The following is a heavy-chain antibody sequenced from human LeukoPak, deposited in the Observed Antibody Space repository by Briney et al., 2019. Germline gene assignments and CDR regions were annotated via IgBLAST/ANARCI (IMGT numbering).Heavy chain of an antibody. Sequence: GASVKVSCKASGCTFTSYGISWVRQAPGQGLEWMGWISAYNGNANYAQKLQGRVTMATDTSTSTAYMELRSLRSDDTAVYYCARETLGYCSSTSCPAPSDYWGQGTLVTVSS. CDR1: GCTFTSYG. CDR3: ARETLGYCSSTSCPAPSDY. V-gene: IGHV1-18*01. CDR2: ISAYNGNA. D-gene: IGHD2-2*01. J-gene: IGHJ4*02.